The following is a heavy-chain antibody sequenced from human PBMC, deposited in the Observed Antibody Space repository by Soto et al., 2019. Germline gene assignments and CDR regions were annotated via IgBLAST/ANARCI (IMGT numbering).Heavy chain of an antibody. V-gene: IGHV2-5*01. CDR2: IYWNDDK. J-gene: IGHJ4*02. Sequence: QITLKESGPTLVRPTQTLTLTCTFSGFSLSTSGLCVGCIRQPPGKALEWLALIYWNDDKRYSPSLKARLTITKDTSKYQVVLTMTNMDPVDTATYYCAHRPSGWYLFDYWGQGTLVTVSS. D-gene: IGHD6-19*01. CDR3: AHRPSGWYLFDY. CDR1: GFSLSTSGLC.